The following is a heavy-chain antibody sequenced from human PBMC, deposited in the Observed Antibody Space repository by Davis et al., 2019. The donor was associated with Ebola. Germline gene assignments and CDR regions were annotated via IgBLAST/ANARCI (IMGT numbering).Heavy chain of an antibody. D-gene: IGHD2-2*01. Sequence: LRLSCTVSGGSITRGGYSWGWIRQPPGEGLEWIGYIYHSGSYYNPSLNSRITMSMDKSKNQFSLTLTSVTAADTAMYFCARIPSSSTFYFDSWGQGTLVTVSS. V-gene: IGHV4-30-2*01. CDR2: IYHSGS. CDR1: GGSITRGGYS. J-gene: IGHJ4*02. CDR3: ARIPSSSTFYFDS.